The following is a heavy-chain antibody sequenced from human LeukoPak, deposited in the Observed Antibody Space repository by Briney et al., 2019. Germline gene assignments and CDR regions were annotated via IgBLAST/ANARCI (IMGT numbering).Heavy chain of an antibody. D-gene: IGHD3-10*01. CDR2: IYPGDSDT. J-gene: IGHJ6*02. CDR3: ARHHYGSVEYTPGYYYYYGMDV. V-gene: IGHV5-51*01. Sequence: GESLKISFKGSGYSFTSYWIGWVRQMPGKGLEWMGIIYPGDSDTRYSPSFQGQVTISADKSISTAYLQWSSLKASDTAMYYCARHHYGSVEYTPGYYYYYGMDVWGQGTTVTVSS. CDR1: GYSFTSYW.